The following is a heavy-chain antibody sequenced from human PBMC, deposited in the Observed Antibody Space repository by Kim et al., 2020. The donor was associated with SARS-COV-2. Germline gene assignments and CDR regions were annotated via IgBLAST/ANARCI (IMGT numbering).Heavy chain of an antibody. CDR1: GGTISSGGYY. CDR3: ARAWGGYDF. V-gene: IGHV4-31*03. D-gene: IGHD5-12*01. J-gene: IGHJ4*02. CDR2: IYYSGST. Sequence: SETLSLTCTVSGGTISSGGYYWSRIRQHPGKGLEWIGYIYYSGSTYYNPSLKSRVTISVDTSKNQFSLKLSSVTAADTAGYYCARAWGGYDFWGQGTLVTVSS.